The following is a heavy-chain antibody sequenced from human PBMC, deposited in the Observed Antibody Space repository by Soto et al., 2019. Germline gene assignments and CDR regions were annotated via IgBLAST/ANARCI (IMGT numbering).Heavy chain of an antibody. CDR1: GFTLSDYY. J-gene: IGHJ4*02. CDR2: IRSKAKSYRT. CDR3: ARGGTEHLTHYSIDY. D-gene: IGHD2-15*01. Sequence: EVQLVESGGGLVQPGGSLRVSCVVSGFTLSDYYMDCVRQAPGKGLEWIGRIRSKAKSYRTEYAASVQGRFTISGQDSIRTLFLQMNSLETDDTAVYYCARGGTEHLTHYSIDYWGQGTLVTVSS. V-gene: IGHV3-72*01.